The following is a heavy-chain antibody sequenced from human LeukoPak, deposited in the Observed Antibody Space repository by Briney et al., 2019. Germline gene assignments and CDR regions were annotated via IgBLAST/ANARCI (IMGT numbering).Heavy chain of an antibody. J-gene: IGHJ3*02. D-gene: IGHD3-22*01. CDR3: ARGYYYDSSASDAFDI. CDR2: INHSGST. Sequence: ASETLSLTCAVYGGSFSGYYWSWLRQPPGKGLEWLGEINHSGSTNYNPSLKSRVTISVDTSKNQFSLKLSSVTAADTAVYYCARGYYYDSSASDAFDIWGQGTMVTVSS. CDR1: GGSFSGYY. V-gene: IGHV4-34*01.